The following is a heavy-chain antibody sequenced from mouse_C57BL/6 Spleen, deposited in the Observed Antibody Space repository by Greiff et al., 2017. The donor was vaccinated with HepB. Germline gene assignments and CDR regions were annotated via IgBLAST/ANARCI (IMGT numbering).Heavy chain of an antibody. D-gene: IGHD1-1*01. CDR2: IDPSDSET. V-gene: IGHV1-52*01. CDR3: ARGHYGSSLFAY. J-gene: IGHJ3*01. Sequence: VQLQQPGAELVRPGSSVKLSCKASGYTFTSYWMHWVKQRPIQGLEWIGNIDPSDSETHYNQKFKDKATLTVDKSSSTAYMQLSSLTSEDSAVYYCARGHYGSSLFAYWGQGTLVTVSA. CDR1: GYTFTSYW.